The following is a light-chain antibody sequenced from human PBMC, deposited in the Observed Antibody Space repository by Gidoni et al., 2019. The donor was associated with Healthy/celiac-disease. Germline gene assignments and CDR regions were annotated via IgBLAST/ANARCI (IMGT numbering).Light chain of an antibody. CDR3: RQYGSSPLT. CDR1: QSVSSSY. V-gene: IGKV3-20*01. CDR2: GAS. J-gene: IGKJ4*01. Sequence: EIELTQSPGTLSLSPGERATLSCRASQSVSSSYLAWCQQKPGQAPNLLIYGASSRATGIPDRCSGSGAGTDFTLTISRLQPEDFAVYYCRQYGSSPLTFGGGTKVEIK.